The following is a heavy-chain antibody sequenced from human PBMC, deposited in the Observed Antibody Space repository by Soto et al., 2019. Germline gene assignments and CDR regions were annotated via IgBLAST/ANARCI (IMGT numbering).Heavy chain of an antibody. CDR2: ISYDGSNK. Sequence: PGGSLRLSCAASGFTFSSYGMHWVRQAPGKGLEWVAVISYDGSNKYYADSVKGRFTISRDNSKNTLYLQMNSLRAEDTAVYYCARDQAAGTTGRYGMDVWGQGTTVTVSS. J-gene: IGHJ6*02. D-gene: IGHD6-13*01. V-gene: IGHV3-30*19. CDR1: GFTFSSYG. CDR3: ARDQAAGTTGRYGMDV.